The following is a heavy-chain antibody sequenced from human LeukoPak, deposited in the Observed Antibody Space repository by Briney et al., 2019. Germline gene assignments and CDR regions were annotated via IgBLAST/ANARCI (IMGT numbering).Heavy chain of an antibody. D-gene: IGHD2-2*01. V-gene: IGHV4-34*01. J-gene: IGHJ4*02. CDR3: ARGRRVVVPAAIRYYFDY. Sequence: PSETLSLTCAVYGGSFSGYYWSWIRQPPGKGLEWIGEINHSGSTNYNPSLKSRVTISVDTSKNQFSLKLSSVTAADTAVYYCARGRRVVVPAAIRYYFDYWGQGTLVTVSS. CDR1: GGSFSGYY. CDR2: INHSGST.